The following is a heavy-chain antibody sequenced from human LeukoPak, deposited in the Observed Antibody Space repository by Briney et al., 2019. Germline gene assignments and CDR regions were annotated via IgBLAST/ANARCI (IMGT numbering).Heavy chain of an antibody. J-gene: IGHJ4*02. CDR2: MNPNSGDT. V-gene: IGHV1-8*02. Sequence: ASVKVSCKASGYTFTGYYMHWVRQATGQGLEWMGWMNPNSGDTGYAQKFQGRVTMTRNTSISTAYMELSSLSSEDTAIYYCARGGYYYDSSGYFRAAADYWGQGTLVTVSS. CDR1: GYTFTGYY. D-gene: IGHD3-22*01. CDR3: ARGGYYYDSSGYFRAAADY.